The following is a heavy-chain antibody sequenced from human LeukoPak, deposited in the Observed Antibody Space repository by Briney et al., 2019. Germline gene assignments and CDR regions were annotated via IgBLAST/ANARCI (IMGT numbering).Heavy chain of an antibody. V-gene: IGHV3-48*03. J-gene: IGHJ4*02. D-gene: IGHD3-10*01. CDR1: GFTFSSYE. CDR2: ISSSGTTI. CDR3: ASIPGYYGSGY. Sequence: GGSLRLSCAASGFTFSSYEMNWVRQAPGKGLEWVSYISSSGTTIYYADSVKGRVTISRDNAKNSLYLQMYSLRAEDTAVYYCASIPGYYGSGYWGQGTLVTVSS.